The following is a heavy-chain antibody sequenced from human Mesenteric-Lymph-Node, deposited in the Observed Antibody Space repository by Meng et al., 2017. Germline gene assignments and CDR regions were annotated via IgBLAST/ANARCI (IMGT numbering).Heavy chain of an antibody. CDR3: ARGYYYDSSGYYANSFDY. CDR2: INHSGST. V-gene: IGHV4-34*01. D-gene: IGHD3-22*01. CDR1: GGSFSGYY. J-gene: IGHJ4*02. Sequence: QVQLQQWGAGRLKPSETLSLTCAVYGGSFSGYYWSWIRQPPGKGLEWIGEINHSGSTNYNPSLKSRVTISVDTSKNQFSLKLSSVTAADTAVYYCARGYYYDSSGYYANSFDYWGQGTLVTVSS.